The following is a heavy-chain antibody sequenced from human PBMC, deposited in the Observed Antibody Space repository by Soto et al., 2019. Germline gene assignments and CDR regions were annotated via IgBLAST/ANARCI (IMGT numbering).Heavy chain of an antibody. V-gene: IGHV4-39*01. CDR2: SSYNGGT. CDR1: TDSNNFSNSY. J-gene: IGHJ4*02. D-gene: IGHD2-15*01. CDR3: VKDVAPGGLDY. Sequence: SETLSLTCTVFTDSNNFSNSYWGWIRQPPGEGLQWIGSSSYNGGTFFNPSLKGRVDISIDASKRQSSLQVTSVTAADSAVYYCVKDVAPGGLDYWGQGALVTVSS.